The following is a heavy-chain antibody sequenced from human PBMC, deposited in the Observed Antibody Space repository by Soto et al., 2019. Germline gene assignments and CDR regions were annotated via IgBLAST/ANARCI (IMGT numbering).Heavy chain of an antibody. CDR1: GGSLSGATYS. Sequence: SETLSLTCGVSGGSLSGATYSWNWIRQPPGKGLEWIGYIFPSGTTYYNPSLKSRVTISIDISKNQFSLSLRSLTAADTAVYYCARSREFDYWSQGTLVTVSS. CDR3: ARSREFDY. J-gene: IGHJ4*02. CDR2: IFPSGTT. V-gene: IGHV4-30-2*01.